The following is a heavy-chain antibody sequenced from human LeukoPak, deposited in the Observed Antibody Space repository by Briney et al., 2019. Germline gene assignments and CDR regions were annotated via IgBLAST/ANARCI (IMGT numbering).Heavy chain of an antibody. CDR1: GFTFSSYS. J-gene: IGHJ4*02. D-gene: IGHD4-17*01. CDR2: ISSSSSYI. V-gene: IGHV3-21*01. Sequence: GGSLRLSCAAFGFTFSSYSMNWVRQAPGKGLEWVSSISSSSSYIYYAGSVKGRFTISRDNAKNSLYLQMNSLRAEDTAVYYCARDPHDYGLGYWGQGTLATVSS. CDR3: ARDPHDYGLGY.